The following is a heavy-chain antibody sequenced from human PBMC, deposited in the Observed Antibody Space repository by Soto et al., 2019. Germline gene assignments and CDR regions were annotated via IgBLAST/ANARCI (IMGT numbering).Heavy chain of an antibody. CDR1: GFTVSNNY. J-gene: IGHJ4*02. CDR3: ATVRGGGY. Sequence: EVQLVESGGGLIQPGGSLRLSCAVSGFTVSNNYMSWVRQAPGKGLEGVSVIYSGGYTAYGDSVKGRLTIAKDNSKNPLNLQRNSLRADNRAGYYCATVRGGGYWGQGTLVTVSS. V-gene: IGHV3-53*01. CDR2: IYSGGYT. D-gene: IGHD3-10*01.